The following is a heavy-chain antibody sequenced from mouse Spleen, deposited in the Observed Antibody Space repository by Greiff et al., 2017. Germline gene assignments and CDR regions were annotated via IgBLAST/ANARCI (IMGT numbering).Heavy chain of an antibody. CDR3: ARHEGDYYFDY. CDR1: GFAFSSYD. D-gene: IGHD2-13*01. CDR2: ISSGGSYT. V-gene: IGHV5-9*02. J-gene: IGHJ2*01. Sequence: EVQGVESGGGLVKPGGSLKLSCAASGFAFSSYDMSWVRQTPEKRLEWVATISSGGSYTYYPDSVKGRFTISRDNARNTLYLQMSSLRSEDTALYYCARHEGDYYFDYWGQGTTLTVSS.